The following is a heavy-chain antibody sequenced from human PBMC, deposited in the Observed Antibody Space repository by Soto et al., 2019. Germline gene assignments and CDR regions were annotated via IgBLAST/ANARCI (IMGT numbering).Heavy chain of an antibody. V-gene: IGHV4-59*08. D-gene: IGHD2-2*01. CDR1: GGSISSYY. CDR3: ARLHGYCISSSCHGQYAMYV. J-gene: IGHJ6*02. CDR2: IYYSGST. Sequence: SETLSLTCTVSGGSISSYYWSWIRQPPGKELEWIGYIYYSGSTNYNPSLKSRVTVSVDTSKNQFSLKVTRVTAADTAVYYCARLHGYCISSSCHGQYAMYVWGQGTTVTVSS.